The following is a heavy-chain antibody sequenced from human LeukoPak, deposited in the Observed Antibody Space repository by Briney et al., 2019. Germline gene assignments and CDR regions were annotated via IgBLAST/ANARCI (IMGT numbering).Heavy chain of an antibody. V-gene: IGHV4-61*02. CDR2: IYTSGST. J-gene: IGHJ4*02. D-gene: IGHD3-22*01. Sequence: RTSETLSLTCTVSGGSISSGSYYWSWIRQPAGKGLEWIGRIYTSGSTNYNPSLQSRVTISVDTSKNQFSLKLTSVTAADTAVYYCARGPYYYDSSGSFDYWGQGTLVTVSS. CDR3: ARGPYYYDSSGSFDY. CDR1: GGSISSGSYY.